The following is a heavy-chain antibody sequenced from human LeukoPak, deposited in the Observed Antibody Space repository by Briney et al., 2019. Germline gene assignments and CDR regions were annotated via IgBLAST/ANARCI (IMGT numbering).Heavy chain of an antibody. D-gene: IGHD1-1*01. CDR1: GFTFSSYA. CDR3: ARTGLKVPRSYFDY. J-gene: IGHJ4*02. V-gene: IGHV3-23*01. CDR2: IGDTCGST. Sequence: PGGSLRLSCAASGFTFSSYAMSWVRQAPADGLAWVSAIGDTCGSTYYADSVRGRFTISRDNSKNTLYLQMNSLRAEDTAIYYCARTGLKVPRSYFDYWGQGALVTVSS.